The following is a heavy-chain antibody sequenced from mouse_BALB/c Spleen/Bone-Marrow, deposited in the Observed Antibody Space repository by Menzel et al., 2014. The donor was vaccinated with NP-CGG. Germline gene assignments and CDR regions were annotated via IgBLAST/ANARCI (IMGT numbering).Heavy chain of an antibody. CDR1: GFNIKDTY. Sequence: EVKLVESGAELVKPGASVKLSCTASGFNIKDTYMNWVKQRPEQGLEWIGRIDPANGNTKYDPKFQGKATITADTSSNTAYLQLSSLTSEDSADYYCAREYYGNYAWYFDVWGAGTTVTVAS. CDR2: IDPANGNT. J-gene: IGHJ1*01. CDR3: AREYYGNYAWYFDV. V-gene: IGHV14-3*02. D-gene: IGHD2-1*01.